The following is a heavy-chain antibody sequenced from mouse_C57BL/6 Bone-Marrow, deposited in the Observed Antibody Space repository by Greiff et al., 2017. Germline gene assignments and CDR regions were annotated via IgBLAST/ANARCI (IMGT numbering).Heavy chain of an antibody. J-gene: IGHJ1*03. Sequence: EVHLVQSGAELVRPGASVKLSCTASGFNIKDDYMHWVKQRPEQGLEWIGWIDPENGDTEYASKFQGKATITADTSSNTAYLPLSSLTSEDTAVYSCTKNSNREGWYFDVWGTGTTVTVSS. D-gene: IGHD2-5*01. CDR3: TKNSNREGWYFDV. CDR1: GFNIKDDY. CDR2: IDPENGDT. V-gene: IGHV14-4*01.